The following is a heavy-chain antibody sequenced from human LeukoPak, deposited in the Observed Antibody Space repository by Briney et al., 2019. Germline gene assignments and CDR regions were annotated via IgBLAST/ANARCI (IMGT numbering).Heavy chain of an antibody. J-gene: IGHJ6*02. Sequence: PSETLSLTCTVSGGSISSYYWSWIRQPPGKGLEWIGYIYYSGSTNYNPSLKSRVTISVDTSKNQFSLKLSSVTAADTAVYYCARLRPDSSSWAPNYYYYGMDVWGQGTTVTVSS. V-gene: IGHV4-59*01. CDR1: GGSISSYY. CDR2: IYYSGST. CDR3: ARLRPDSSSWAPNYYYYGMDV. D-gene: IGHD6-13*01.